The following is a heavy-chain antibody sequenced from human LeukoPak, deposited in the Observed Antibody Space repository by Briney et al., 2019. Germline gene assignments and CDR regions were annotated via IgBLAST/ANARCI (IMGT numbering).Heavy chain of an antibody. D-gene: IGHD3-10*01. CDR2: IYYSGST. V-gene: IGHV4-31*03. CDR3: ARRLWFGELLDY. Sequence: PSETLSLTCTASGGSISSGGYYWSWIRQHPGKGLEWIGYIYYSGSTYYNPSLKSRVTISVDTSKNQFSLKLSSVTAADTAVYYCARRLWFGELLDYWGQGTLVTVSS. CDR1: GGSISSGGYY. J-gene: IGHJ4*02.